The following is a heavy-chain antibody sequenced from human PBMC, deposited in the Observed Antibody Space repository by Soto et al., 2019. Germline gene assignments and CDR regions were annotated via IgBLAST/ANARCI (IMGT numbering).Heavy chain of an antibody. CDR2: ISYDGSNK. Sequence: GGSLRLSCAASGFTFSSYGMHLVRQAPGKGLEWVAVISYDGSNKYYADSVKGRFTISRDNSKNTLYLQMNSLRAEDTAVYYCAKDSVPAPHSSDYWGQGTLVTVSS. J-gene: IGHJ4*02. D-gene: IGHD3-22*01. CDR3: AKDSVPAPHSSDY. CDR1: GFTFSSYG. V-gene: IGHV3-30*18.